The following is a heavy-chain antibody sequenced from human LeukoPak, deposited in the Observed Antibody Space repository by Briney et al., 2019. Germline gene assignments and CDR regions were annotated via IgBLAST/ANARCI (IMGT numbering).Heavy chain of an antibody. V-gene: IGHV3-30*02. D-gene: IGHD5-18*01. Sequence: SGGSLRLSCAASGFTFSSYGMHWVRQAPGKGLVWVSFIRYDGSNKDYADSVKGRFTISRDNSKSTLYLQMNNLRAEDTAVYYCAKDKLGYSYGYNFFDDWGQGTVVSAAS. CDR3: AKDKLGYSYGYNFFDD. CDR2: IRYDGSNK. J-gene: IGHJ4*02. CDR1: GFTFSSYG.